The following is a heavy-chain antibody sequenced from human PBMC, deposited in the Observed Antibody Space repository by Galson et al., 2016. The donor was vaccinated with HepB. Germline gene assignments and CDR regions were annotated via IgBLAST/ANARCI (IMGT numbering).Heavy chain of an antibody. V-gene: IGHV3-7*04. Sequence: SLRLSCAASGFTYSRYWMTWVRQAPGQGLEWVANIKQDGSEKYYVDSVKGRFTISRDNAKNSLYLQMSSLRAEDTAVYYCARDLTDYDFWSGSASDALDIWGQGTMVTVSS. J-gene: IGHJ3*02. CDR3: ARDLTDYDFWSGSASDALDI. CDR1: GFTYSRYW. CDR2: IKQDGSEK. D-gene: IGHD3-3*01.